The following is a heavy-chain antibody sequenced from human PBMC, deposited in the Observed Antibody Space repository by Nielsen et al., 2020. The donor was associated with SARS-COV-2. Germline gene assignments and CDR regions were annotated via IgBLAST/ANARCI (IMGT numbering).Heavy chain of an antibody. V-gene: IGHV4-59*01. J-gene: IGHJ3*02. CDR3: ARAHDSVAYCSGGSCYSDAFDI. D-gene: IGHD2-15*01. CDR1: GGSISSYY. Sequence: SETLSLTCTVSGGSISSYYWSWIRQPPGKGLEWIGYIYYSGSTNYNPSLKSRVTISVDTSKNQFSLKLSSVTAADTAVYYCARAHDSVAYCSGGSCYSDAFDIGGQGTMVTVSS. CDR2: IYYSGST.